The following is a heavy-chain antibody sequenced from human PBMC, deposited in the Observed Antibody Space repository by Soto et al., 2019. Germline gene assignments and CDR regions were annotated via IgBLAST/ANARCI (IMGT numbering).Heavy chain of an antibody. J-gene: IGHJ4*02. CDR1: GFTFSSYA. V-gene: IGHV3-23*01. CDR3: AKSDMHNYGDYAYGLGHGLFDY. D-gene: IGHD4-17*01. CDR2: ISGSGGST. Sequence: EVQLLESGGGLVQPGGSLRLSCAASGFTFSSYAMSWVRQAPGKGLEWVSAISGSGGSTYYADSVKGRFTISRDNCKNTLYLQMNSLRDEHTAVYYCAKSDMHNYGDYAYGLGHGLFDYWGQGTLVTVSS.